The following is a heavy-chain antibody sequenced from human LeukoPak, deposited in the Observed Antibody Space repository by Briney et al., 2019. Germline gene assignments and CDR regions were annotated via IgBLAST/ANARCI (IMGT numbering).Heavy chain of an antibody. Sequence: SETLSLTCAVYGGSVSGYYWSWIRQPPGKGLEWIGEINHSGSTNYNPSLKSRVTISVDTSKNQFSLKLSSVTAADTAVYYCARARRDLLAFDLWGQGTMVTVSS. CDR3: ARARRDLLAFDL. D-gene: IGHD1-26*01. V-gene: IGHV4-34*01. CDR2: INHSGST. J-gene: IGHJ3*01. CDR1: GGSVSGYY.